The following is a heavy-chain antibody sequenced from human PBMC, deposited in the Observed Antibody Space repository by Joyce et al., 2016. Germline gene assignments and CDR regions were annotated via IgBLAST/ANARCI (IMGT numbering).Heavy chain of an antibody. D-gene: IGHD4-23*01. CDR3: AREPDYGGDKKLDY. Sequence: QVQLVQSGAEVKKPGASVKVSCKASGFTFTSYSISWVRQAPGQGLEWMGWINIKTNKTMFAKKHHGRITLTTDTSTSTAYMDLRSLRSDDTAVFDCAREPDYGGDKKLDYWGQGSLVTVSS. J-gene: IGHJ4*02. CDR1: GFTFTSYS. V-gene: IGHV1-18*04. CDR2: INIKTNKT.